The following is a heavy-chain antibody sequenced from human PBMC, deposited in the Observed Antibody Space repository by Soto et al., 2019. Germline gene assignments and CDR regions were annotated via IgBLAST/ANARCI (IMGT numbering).Heavy chain of an antibody. CDR2: VFXTASP. CDR3: AKSKAMGYRHYYLDY. Sequence: SETISFRCSVSRGTSNSGCYFWSWIRQTQGKGQEWIGSVFXTASPCYIHSLESRASMSRDTSENLFSLRLRSLTAADTAVYFCAKSKAMGYRHYYLDYGRQGAPVTVSS. CDR1: RGTSNSGCYF. J-gene: IGHJ4*02. D-gene: IGHD6-13*01. V-gene: IGHV4-30-4*02.